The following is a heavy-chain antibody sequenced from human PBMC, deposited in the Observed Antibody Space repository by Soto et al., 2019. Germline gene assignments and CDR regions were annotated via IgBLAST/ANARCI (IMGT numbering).Heavy chain of an antibody. V-gene: IGHV1-18*01. CDR2: ISVYSGNT. CDR1: GATFTNYG. Sequence: GASVKVSCKASGATFTNYGFSWVRQAPGQGLEWMGWISVYSGNTNYAQNVQGRVTMTTDTSTSTAYMELRSLRSDDTAVYYCARDRSPYYYDSSGYPHYWGQGTLVTVSS. J-gene: IGHJ4*02. D-gene: IGHD3-22*01. CDR3: ARDRSPYYYDSSGYPHY.